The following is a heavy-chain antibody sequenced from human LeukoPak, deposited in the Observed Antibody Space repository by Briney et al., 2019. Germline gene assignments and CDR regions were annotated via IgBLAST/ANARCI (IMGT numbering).Heavy chain of an antibody. CDR2: INPNSGGT. V-gene: IGHV1-2*05. CDR3: ARTNVLRYFDWLPLDY. Sequence: ASVKVSCKASGYTFTGYYMHWVRQAPGQGLEWMGRINPNSGGTNYAQKFQGRVTMTRDTSISTAYMELSRLRSDDTVVYYCARTNVLRYFDWLPLDYWGQGTLVTVSS. CDR1: GYTFTGYY. J-gene: IGHJ4*02. D-gene: IGHD3-9*01.